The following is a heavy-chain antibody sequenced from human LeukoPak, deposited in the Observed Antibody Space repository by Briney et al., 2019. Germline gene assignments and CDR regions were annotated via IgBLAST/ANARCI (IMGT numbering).Heavy chain of an antibody. CDR2: INHNGST. D-gene: IGHD1-26*01. CDR3: TRDREHGTQDS. J-gene: IGHJ4*02. CDR1: GGSFSDYC. V-gene: IGHV4-34*01. Sequence: SETLSLTCAVYGGSFSDYCWSWIRQPPGKGLEWIGEINHNGSTNYNPSLKSRVTISVDTSKNQFSLKLSSVTAADTAVYFCTRDREHGTQDSWGQGTLVTVS.